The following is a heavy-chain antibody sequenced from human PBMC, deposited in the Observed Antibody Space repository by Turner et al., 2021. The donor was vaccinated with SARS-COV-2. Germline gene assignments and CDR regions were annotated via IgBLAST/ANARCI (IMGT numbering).Heavy chain of an antibody. V-gene: IGHV3-53*01. CDR3: ARQLTTVTTWFDP. CDR2: IYSGVST. CDR1: GFTVSSNY. D-gene: IGHD4-17*01. J-gene: IGHJ5*02. Sequence: EVQLMESGGGLIQPGGAMRLSCAASGFTVSSNYMSWVRQAPGKGLDWVSVIYSGVSTYYADSVKGRFTISRDNSKNTLYLQMNSLRAEDTAVYYCARQLTTVTTWFDPWGQGTLVTVSS.